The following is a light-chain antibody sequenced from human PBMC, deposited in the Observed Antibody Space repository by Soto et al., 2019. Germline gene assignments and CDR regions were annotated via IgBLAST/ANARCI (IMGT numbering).Light chain of an antibody. V-gene: IGKV1-33*01. J-gene: IGKJ4*01. CDR2: DAS. CDR3: QQDDNLPLT. Sequence: DIQMTQSPSSLSASVGDRVTITCQASHDIRNYLNWYQQKPGQAPRLLIHDASRLQTGVPSRFSGSGSGTDVILTITSLQPDDIATQHCQQDDNLPLTFGGGTKVEI. CDR1: HDIRNY.